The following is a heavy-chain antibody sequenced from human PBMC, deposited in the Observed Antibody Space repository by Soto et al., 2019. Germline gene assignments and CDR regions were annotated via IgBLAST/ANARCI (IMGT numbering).Heavy chain of an antibody. J-gene: IGHJ4*02. D-gene: IGHD3-22*01. CDR1: GFTFSTHW. Sequence: EVQLVESGGGLVQPGGSLRLSCAASGFTFSTHWMSWVRQAPGKGLEWVANIKQDGSEEYYVDSVKGRFTISRDNAKNSLHLQMNNLRAEDTAVYYCTKCYYDSSGCHWGQGTLVTLSS. V-gene: IGHV3-7*01. CDR3: TKCYYDSSGCH. CDR2: IKQDGSEE.